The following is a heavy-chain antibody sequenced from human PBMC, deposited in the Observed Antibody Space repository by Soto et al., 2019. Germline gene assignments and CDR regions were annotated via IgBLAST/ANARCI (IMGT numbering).Heavy chain of an antibody. J-gene: IGHJ4*02. CDR2: INSDGSST. CDR3: ARGYSSSWYIGY. D-gene: IGHD6-13*01. CDR1: GFTFSSYW. V-gene: IGHV3-74*01. Sequence: LRLSCAASGFTFSSYWMHWVRQAPGKGLVWVSRINSDGSSTSYADSVKGRFTISRDNAKNTLYLQMNSLRAEDTAVYYCARGYSSSWYIGYWGQGTLVTVSS.